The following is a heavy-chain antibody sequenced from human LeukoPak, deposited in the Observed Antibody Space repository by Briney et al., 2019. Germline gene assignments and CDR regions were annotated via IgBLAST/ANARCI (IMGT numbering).Heavy chain of an antibody. J-gene: IGHJ3*02. D-gene: IGHD3-22*01. Sequence: KPSETLSLTCTVSGGSISSYYWSWIRQPPGKGLEWIGYIYYSGSTNYNPSLKSRVTISVDTSKNQFSLKLSSVTAADTAVYYCARVRNEPDITMIVVGAFDIWGQGTMVTVSS. CDR1: GGSISSYY. V-gene: IGHV4-59*08. CDR2: IYYSGST. CDR3: ARVRNEPDITMIVVGAFDI.